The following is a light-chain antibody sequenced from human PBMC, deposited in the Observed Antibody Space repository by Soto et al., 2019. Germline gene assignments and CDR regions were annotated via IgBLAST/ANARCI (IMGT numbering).Light chain of an antibody. CDR3: CLSAVSSTYV. V-gene: IGLV2-11*01. J-gene: IGLJ1*01. CDR1: SSDVGGYNY. CDR2: DVS. Sequence: QSAMTQPRAVSGSPGQSVTISCTGTSSDVGGYNYVSWYQQHPGKAPKLMIYDVSKRPSGVPDRFSGSKSGNTASLTISGLQAEDEADYYCCLSAVSSTYVLATGTKVTVL.